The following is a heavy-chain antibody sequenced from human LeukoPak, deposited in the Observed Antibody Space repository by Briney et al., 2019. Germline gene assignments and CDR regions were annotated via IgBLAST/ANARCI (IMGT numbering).Heavy chain of an antibody. J-gene: IGHJ6*03. D-gene: IGHD5-24*01. Sequence: PGGSLRLSCVASRITFSSHAMSWVRQAPGRGVEWVSLICGSGGHTYYVDSVKGRFTISRDKSTKRLFLQMNSLRHQDTHVYYCAKGGAATMRDGYNYYCFYMEVWGRGTTVTVSS. CDR2: ICGSGGHT. CDR1: RITFSSHA. V-gene: IGHV3-23*01. CDR3: AKGGAATMRDGYNYYCFYMEV.